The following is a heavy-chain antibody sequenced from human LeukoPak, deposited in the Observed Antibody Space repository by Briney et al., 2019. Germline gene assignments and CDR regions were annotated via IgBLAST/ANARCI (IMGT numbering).Heavy chain of an antibody. Sequence: GGSLRLPCAASGFTFSSYDMHWVRQATGKGLEWVSAIGTAGDTYYPGSVKGRFTISRENAKNSLYLQMDSLRAGDTAVYYCARASGYYDSSGYYYYFDYWGQGTLVTVSS. D-gene: IGHD3-22*01. V-gene: IGHV3-13*01. CDR2: IGTAGDT. CDR3: ARASGYYDSSGYYYYFDY. CDR1: GFTFSSYD. J-gene: IGHJ4*02.